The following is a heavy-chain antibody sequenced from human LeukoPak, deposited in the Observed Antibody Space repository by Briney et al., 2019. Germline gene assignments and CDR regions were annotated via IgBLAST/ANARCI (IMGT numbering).Heavy chain of an antibody. V-gene: IGHV1-2*02. Sequence: GASVKVSCKASGYTFTGYYMHWVRQAPGQGLEWMGWINPNTGDTNYAQKLQGRVTMTTDTFTSTAYMELRSLRSDDTAVYYCAAEVVGASFGYWGQGTLVTVSS. J-gene: IGHJ4*02. CDR3: AAEVVGASFGY. D-gene: IGHD1-26*01. CDR1: GYTFTGYY. CDR2: INPNTGDT.